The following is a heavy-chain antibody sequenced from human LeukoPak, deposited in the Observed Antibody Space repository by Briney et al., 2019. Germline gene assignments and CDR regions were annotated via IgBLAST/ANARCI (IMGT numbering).Heavy chain of an antibody. CDR3: AGELWSVIVPAAIGHYFDY. CDR2: ISVNNGNT. Sequence: ASVKVSCKASGYAFSFYGINWVRQAPGQGLEWMGFISVNNGNTHYAEKFQGRVTMATDTSTSTAYLEVRSLRSDDTAVYYCAGELWSVIVPAAIGHYFDYWGQGTLVTVSS. D-gene: IGHD2-2*01. CDR1: GYAFSFYG. J-gene: IGHJ4*02. V-gene: IGHV1-18*01.